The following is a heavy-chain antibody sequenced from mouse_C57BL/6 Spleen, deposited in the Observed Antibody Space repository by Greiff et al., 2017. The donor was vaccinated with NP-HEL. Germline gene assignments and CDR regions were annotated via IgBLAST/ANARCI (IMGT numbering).Heavy chain of an antibody. CDR2: IYPGDGDT. V-gene: IGHV1-80*01. CDR3: ARRDHYDDD. CDR1: GYAFSSYW. J-gene: IGHJ2*01. D-gene: IGHD2-4*01. Sequence: VQLQESGAELVKPGASVKISCKASGYAFSSYWMTWVKQRPGKGLEWIGQIYPGDGDTNYNGKFKGKATLTADKSSSTAYMQLSSLTSEDSAVYFYARRDHYDDDWGQGTTLTVSS.